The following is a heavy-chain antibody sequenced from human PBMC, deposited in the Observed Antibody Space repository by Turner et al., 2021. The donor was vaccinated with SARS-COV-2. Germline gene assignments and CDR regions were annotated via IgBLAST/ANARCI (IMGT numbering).Heavy chain of an antibody. CDR2: IYYRGST. J-gene: IGHJ5*02. Sequence: QVLLQASGPGLVKPSETLSLTCTVSGASISGNYWAWIRQPPGKRLEWIGYIYYRGSTNYNPSLKSRVTISVDTSKNQFSLKLTSVTAADTAVYFCARELPNNWFDPWGQGTLVTVSS. CDR3: ARELPNNWFDP. CDR1: GASISGNY. V-gene: IGHV4-59*01.